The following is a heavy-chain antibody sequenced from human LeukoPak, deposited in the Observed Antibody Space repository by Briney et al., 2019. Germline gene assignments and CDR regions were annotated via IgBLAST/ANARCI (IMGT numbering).Heavy chain of an antibody. CDR3: AREGYSFGYRSSTSCFIGY. CDR2: ISYDGSNK. Sequence: GGSLRLSCAASGFTFSSYAMHWVRQAPGKGLEWVAVISYDGSNKYYADSVKGRFTISRDNSKNTLYLQMNSLRAEDTAVYYCAREGYSFGYRSSTSCFIGYWGQGTLVTVSS. CDR1: GFTFSSYA. D-gene: IGHD2-2*01. J-gene: IGHJ4*02. V-gene: IGHV3-30*04.